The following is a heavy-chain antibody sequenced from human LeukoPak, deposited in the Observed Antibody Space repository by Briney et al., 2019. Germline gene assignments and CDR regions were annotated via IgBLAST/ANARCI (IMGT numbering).Heavy chain of an antibody. Sequence: GGPLRLSCAASGFTFNNYDMSWVRQAPGKGLEWVSTITDSGGTTFYADSVKGRFTISRDNSKNTVYLQMNSLRAEDTAVYYCAKLWRGSHPRYFDHWGQGTLVTVSS. J-gene: IGHJ4*02. V-gene: IGHV3-23*01. CDR2: ITDSGGTT. D-gene: IGHD1-26*01. CDR3: AKLWRGSHPRYFDH. CDR1: GFTFNNYD.